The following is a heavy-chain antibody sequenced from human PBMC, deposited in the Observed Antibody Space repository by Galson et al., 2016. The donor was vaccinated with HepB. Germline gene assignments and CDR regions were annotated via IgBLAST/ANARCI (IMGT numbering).Heavy chain of an antibody. CDR1: GFTFSSYA. CDR3: VKDQNRLGYLIAAAVDV. CDR2: ISGSGGST. Sequence: SLRLSCAASGFTFSSYAMSWVRQAPGKGLEWVSAISGSGGSTYYADSVKGRFTISRDNSKNTLYLQMNSLRAEDTAVYYCVKDQNRLGYLIAAAVDVWGQGTTVTVSS. D-gene: IGHD6-13*01. J-gene: IGHJ6*02. V-gene: IGHV3-23*01.